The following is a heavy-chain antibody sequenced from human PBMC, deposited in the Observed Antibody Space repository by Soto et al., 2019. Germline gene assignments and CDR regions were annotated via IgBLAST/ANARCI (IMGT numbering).Heavy chain of an antibody. D-gene: IGHD2-15*01. CDR1: GYTFTSYD. CDR2: MNPNSGNT. Sequence: AASVKVSCKASGYTFTSYDINWVRQATGQGLEWMGWMNPNSGNTGYAQKFQGRVTMTRNTSISTAYMELSSLRSEDTAVYYCARGRICSGGSCYYYYYGMDVWGQGTTVTVSS. V-gene: IGHV1-8*01. CDR3: ARGRICSGGSCYYYYYGMDV. J-gene: IGHJ6*02.